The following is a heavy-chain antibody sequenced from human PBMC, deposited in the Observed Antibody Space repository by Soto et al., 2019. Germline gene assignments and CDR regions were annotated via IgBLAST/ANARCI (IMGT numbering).Heavy chain of an antibody. V-gene: IGHV4-61*01. CDR2: FYYNGGA. CDR3: DH. J-gene: IGHJ5*02. CDR1: GGSVSSGTYY. Sequence: SETLSLTCTVSGGSVSSGTYYWSWIRQVPGKGLDWIGYFYYNGGAIYSPSLKSRVTISLDPSNNQFSLKLNSVTAADTAIYYFDHWGRGTLVTVSS.